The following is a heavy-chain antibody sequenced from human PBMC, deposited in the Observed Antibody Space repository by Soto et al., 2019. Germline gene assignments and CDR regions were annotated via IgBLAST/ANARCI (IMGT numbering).Heavy chain of an antibody. V-gene: IGHV1-18*04. CDR3: ARGGEGWHIVVATGALITVSYDAFDI. Sequence: SVELSSDACRDTIGSYSMRWVQQAPEQGLEWIGRISAYNGNTNYAQKLQGRVTMNTDTSTSAAYMELRSLRSDDTAVYYCARGGEGWHIVVATGALITVSYDAFDIWGE. CDR2: ISAYNGNT. J-gene: IGHJ3*02. D-gene: IGHD2-2*01. CDR1: RDTIGSYS.